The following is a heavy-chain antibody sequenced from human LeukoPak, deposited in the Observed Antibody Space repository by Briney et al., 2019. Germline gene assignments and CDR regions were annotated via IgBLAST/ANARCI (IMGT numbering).Heavy chain of an antibody. J-gene: IGHJ4*02. CDR3: ARETSSVHSNAGPPFDY. CDR1: GFTFSSYG. Sequence: PGGSLRLSCAASGFTFSSYGMHWVRQAPGKGLEWVAVIWYDGSNKYYADSVKGRFTISRDNSKNTLYLQMNSLRGEDTAVYYCARETSSVHSNAGPPFDYWGQGTLVTVSS. CDR2: IWYDGSNK. D-gene: IGHD2-15*01. V-gene: IGHV3-33*01.